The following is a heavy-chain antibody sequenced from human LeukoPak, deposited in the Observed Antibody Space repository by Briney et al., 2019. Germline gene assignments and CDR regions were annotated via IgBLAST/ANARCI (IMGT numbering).Heavy chain of an antibody. CDR1: GGSISSYY. V-gene: IGHV4-59*01. CDR3: ARAPIPYDRSRTDYRFDP. Sequence: PSETLSLTSSVSGGSISSYYWSWIRQPPGKGLEWIGYIYYSGSTNYNPSLKSRVTISLDTSKSQFSLKLTSVTAADTAVYYCARAPIPYDRSRTDYRFDPWGQGTLVTVAS. D-gene: IGHD3-16*01. J-gene: IGHJ5*02. CDR2: IYYSGST.